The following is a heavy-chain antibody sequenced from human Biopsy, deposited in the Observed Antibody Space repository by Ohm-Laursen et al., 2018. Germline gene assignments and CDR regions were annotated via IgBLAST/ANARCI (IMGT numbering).Heavy chain of an antibody. V-gene: IGHV1-18*01. CDR3: ARDRYRWDIAAVVAAHYNEKYYALDV. D-gene: IGHD2-15*01. CDR2: ISAYNNNNT. J-gene: IGHJ6*02. CDR1: GYTFGNYG. Sequence: ASVKVSCKASGYTFGNYGVTWVRQAPGQGLEWMGWISAYNNNNTNYAQKFQGRVTTTADTSTDIAYMELRSLRSDDTAIYYCARDRYRWDIAAVVAAHYNEKYYALDVWGQGTTVTVSS.